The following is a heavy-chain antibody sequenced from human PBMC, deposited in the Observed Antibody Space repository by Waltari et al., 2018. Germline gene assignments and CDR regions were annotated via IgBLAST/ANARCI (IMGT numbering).Heavy chain of an antibody. Sequence: QVQLQQWGAGQLQPSETLSLTCAVYGVPFRGYYWRWIRQPPGKGLGWIGEINHNGNINRNPSLRSRLTMLIDTSKSQFALKLNSVTAADTGVYYCVRLEDCTGPGGNCYSADSFAMDVWGQGTMVTVSS. CDR2: INHNGNI. J-gene: IGHJ6*02. D-gene: IGHD2-15*01. CDR3: VRLEDCTGPGGNCYSADSFAMDV. V-gene: IGHV4-34*02. CDR1: GVPFRGYY.